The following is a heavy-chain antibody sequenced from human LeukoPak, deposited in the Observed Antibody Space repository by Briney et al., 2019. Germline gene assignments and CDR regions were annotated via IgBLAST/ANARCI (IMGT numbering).Heavy chain of an antibody. CDR3: AKDRLSYTTSPGELSH. D-gene: IGHD3-10*01. V-gene: IGHV3-23*01. Sequence: GGSLRLSCAASGFIFNTYAMSWVRQAPGKGLEWVSTIRGSGESTHYADSVQGRFTISRDNSLYTVYLQMDSLRGDDTAVYYCAKDRLSYTTSPGELSHWGQGTLVIVSS. CDR1: GFIFNTYA. CDR2: IRGSGEST. J-gene: IGHJ4*02.